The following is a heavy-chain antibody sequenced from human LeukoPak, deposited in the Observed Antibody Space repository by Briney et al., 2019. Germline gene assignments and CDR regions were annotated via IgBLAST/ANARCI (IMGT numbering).Heavy chain of an antibody. Sequence: QPGGSLRLSCAASGFTLSSYWMSWVPQAPEKGLEWVANIKQDGSEKYYVDSVKGRFTISRDNAKISLYLQMNSLRAEDTAVYYCASGPCDGSCYSLWGQGTLVTVSS. CDR2: IKQDGSEK. D-gene: IGHD2-15*01. CDR3: ASGPCDGSCYSL. J-gene: IGHJ4*02. CDR1: GFTLSSYW. V-gene: IGHV3-7*01.